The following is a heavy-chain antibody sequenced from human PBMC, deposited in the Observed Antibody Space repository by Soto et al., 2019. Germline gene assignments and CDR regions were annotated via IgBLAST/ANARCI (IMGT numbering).Heavy chain of an antibody. D-gene: IGHD1-20*01. CDR3: ARFADVRSRIYLDGHFDY. J-gene: IGHJ4*02. CDR2: IYYSGST. Sequence: PSETLSLTCTVSGGSISSSSYYWGWIRQPPGKGLEWIGSIYYSGSTYYNPSLKSRVTISVDTSKNQFSLKLSSVTAADTAVYYCARFADVRSRIYLDGHFDYWGQGTLVTVSS. CDR1: GGSISSSSYY. V-gene: IGHV4-39*01.